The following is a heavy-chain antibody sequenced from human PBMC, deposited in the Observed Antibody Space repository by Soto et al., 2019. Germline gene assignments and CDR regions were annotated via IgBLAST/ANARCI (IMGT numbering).Heavy chain of an antibody. CDR3: ARQGFGPLPGLVDV. Sequence: QVQLQESGPGLVKPSETMSLSCTVSGGSISSYYWSWFRQSPGKRMEWIGYVHHSWGSSYNPSLQSRVAISVDPSKSQFSLKVTCVAATDPVVYYGARQGFGPLPGLVDVWGQGTTVTVSS. J-gene: IGHJ6*02. CDR1: GGSISSYY. V-gene: IGHV4-59*03. D-gene: IGHD3-10*01. CDR2: VHHSWGS.